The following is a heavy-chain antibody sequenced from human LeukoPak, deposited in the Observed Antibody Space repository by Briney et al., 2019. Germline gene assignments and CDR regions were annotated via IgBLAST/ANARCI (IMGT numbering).Heavy chain of an antibody. D-gene: IGHD5-18*01. CDR3: AKSPGDTAMIGY. CDR1: GYTFTSYY. J-gene: IGHJ4*02. Sequence: ASVKVSCKASGYTFTSYYMHWVRQAPGQGLEWMGIINPSGGSTSYAQKFQGRVTMTRDTSTSTVYMELSSLRSEDTAVYYCAKSPGDTAMIGYWGQGTLVTVSS. CDR2: INPSGGST. V-gene: IGHV1-46*01.